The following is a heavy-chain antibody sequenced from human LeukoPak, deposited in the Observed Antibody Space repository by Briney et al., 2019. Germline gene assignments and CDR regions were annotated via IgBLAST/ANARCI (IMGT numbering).Heavy chain of an antibody. D-gene: IGHD1-26*01. CDR1: EFSFGSYG. J-gene: IGHJ4*02. Sequence: GGSLRLSCAASEFSFGSYGMYWVRQAPGKGLEWVAYLAFTGTNEHYADSVKGRFTISRDNAKNSLYLQMNSLRAEDTAVYYCARGISIVGATPFDYWGQGTLVTVSS. V-gene: IGHV3-30*12. CDR2: LAFTGTNE. CDR3: ARGISIVGATPFDY.